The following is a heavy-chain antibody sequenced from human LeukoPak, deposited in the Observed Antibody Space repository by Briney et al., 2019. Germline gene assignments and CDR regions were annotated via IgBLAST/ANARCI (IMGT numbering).Heavy chain of an antibody. CDR2: IKQDGREK. V-gene: IGHV3-7*05. D-gene: IGHD5-12*01. CDR1: RFTFSSHW. CDR3: ARDTLVVATKFYYYYGMDG. J-gene: IGHJ6*01. Sequence: QPGGSLRHSCAAPRFTFSSHWMSSVRQAPGKGLERVPTIKQDGREKYYVDSVRGRFTNSRGNAKNSLYLQMNSLRAEDTAVYYCARDTLVVATKFYYYYGMDGWGQGTTVTVSS.